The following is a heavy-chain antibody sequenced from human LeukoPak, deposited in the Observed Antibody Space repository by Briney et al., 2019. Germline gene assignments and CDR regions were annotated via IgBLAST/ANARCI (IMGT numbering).Heavy chain of an antibody. J-gene: IGHJ6*03. D-gene: IGHD3-16*01. CDR2: IYYSGST. CDR1: GGSTSSTSSQY. Sequence: SETLSLTCTVSGGSTSSTSSQYWGWIRQPPGKGLEWIGHIYYSGSTFYNPSLKARVTISVDTSRNQFPLKLTSVTAADTALYYCARLLRYYYYMDVWGKGTKVTVSS. V-gene: IGHV4-39*01. CDR3: ARLLRYYYYMDV.